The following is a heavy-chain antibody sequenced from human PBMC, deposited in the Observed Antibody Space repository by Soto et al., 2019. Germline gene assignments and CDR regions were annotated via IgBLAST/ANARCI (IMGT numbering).Heavy chain of an antibody. V-gene: IGHV4-59*01. Sequence: SETLSLTCTVSGGSISSYYWSWIQQPPGKGLEWIGYIYYSGSTNYNPSLKSRVTISVDTSKNQFSLKLSSVTAADTAVYYCARANYSSSWYGGDRWFDPWGQGTLVTVSS. J-gene: IGHJ5*02. D-gene: IGHD6-13*01. CDR3: ARANYSSSWYGGDRWFDP. CDR2: IYYSGST. CDR1: GGSISSYY.